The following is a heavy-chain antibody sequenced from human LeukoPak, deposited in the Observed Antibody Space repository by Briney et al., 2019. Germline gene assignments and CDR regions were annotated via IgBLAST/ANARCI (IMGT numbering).Heavy chain of an antibody. CDR3: ARGSSLWFGEPPAQYYYMDV. V-gene: IGHV4-4*07. CDR1: GGSISSYY. D-gene: IGHD3-10*01. CDR2: IYTSGST. J-gene: IGHJ6*03. Sequence: SETLSLTCTVSGGSISSYYWSWIRQPAGKGLEWIGRIYTSGSTNYNPSLKSRVTMSVDTSKNQFSLKLSSVTAADTAVYYCARGSSLWFGEPPAQYYYMDVWGKGTTVTISS.